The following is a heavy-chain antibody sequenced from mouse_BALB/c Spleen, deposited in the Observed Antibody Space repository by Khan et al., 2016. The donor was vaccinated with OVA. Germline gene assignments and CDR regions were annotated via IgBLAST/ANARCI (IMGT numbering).Heavy chain of an antibody. Sequence: QVQLQQSGAELAKPGASVKMSCKASGYTFINYWILWVKQRPGQGLEWIGYINPSTAYTEYNQNFKDKATLTADKSSRTAYMQLSSLTSEDSAVYYWARRGLRWYFDYWGQGTTLTVSS. D-gene: IGHD1-1*01. CDR3: ARRGLRWYFDY. J-gene: IGHJ2*01. CDR2: INPSTAYT. V-gene: IGHV1-7*01. CDR1: GYTFINYW.